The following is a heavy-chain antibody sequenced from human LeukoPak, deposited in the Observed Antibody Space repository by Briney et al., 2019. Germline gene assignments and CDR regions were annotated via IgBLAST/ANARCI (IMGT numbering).Heavy chain of an antibody. V-gene: IGHV5-51*01. D-gene: IGHD1-7*01. Sequence: GESLKISCKGSGYSFTSYWIGWVRQMPGKGLEWMGIINPDDSDTRYSPSFQGQVTISADKSISTAYLRWSSLKASDTAMYYCTRQLELQNYYGMDVWGQGTTVTVSS. CDR3: TRQLELQNYYGMDV. J-gene: IGHJ6*02. CDR2: INPDDSDT. CDR1: GYSFTSYW.